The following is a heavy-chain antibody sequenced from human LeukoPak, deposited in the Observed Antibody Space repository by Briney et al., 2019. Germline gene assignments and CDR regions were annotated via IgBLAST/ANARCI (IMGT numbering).Heavy chain of an antibody. Sequence: GWSLRLSCAASGFTFSNYGMYWVRQAPGKGLEWVAVIWYDGSNKYYADSVKGRFTISRDNSKNTLYLQMNSLRAEDTAVYYCATVRSCSGGNCYYLDYWGQGTLVTVSS. CDR3: ATVRSCSGGNCYYLDY. V-gene: IGHV3-33*01. CDR2: IWYDGSNK. D-gene: IGHD2-15*01. J-gene: IGHJ4*02. CDR1: GFTFSNYG.